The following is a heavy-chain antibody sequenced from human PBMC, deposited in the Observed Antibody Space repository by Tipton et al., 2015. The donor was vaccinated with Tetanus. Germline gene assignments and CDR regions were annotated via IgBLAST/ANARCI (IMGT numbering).Heavy chain of an antibody. J-gene: IGHJ3*02. V-gene: IGHV4-34*01. CDR3: ARDPGDFASGGTFDI. CDR1: GGSFSGYY. CDR2: SNHSGST. D-gene: IGHD4-23*01. Sequence: TLSLTCAVYGGSFSGYYWSWIRQPPGKGLEWIGESNHSGSTNYSPSLKSRVTISVDTSKNHFSLNLRSVTAADTAVYFCARDPGDFASGGTFDIWGQGTMVAVSS.